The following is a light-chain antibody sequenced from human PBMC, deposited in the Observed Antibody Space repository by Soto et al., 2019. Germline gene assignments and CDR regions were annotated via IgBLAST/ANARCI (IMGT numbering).Light chain of an antibody. J-gene: IGKJ5*01. CDR2: AAS. V-gene: IGKV1-39*01. Sequence: DIQMTQSPSTLSASVGDRVTITSRASQSISSWLAWYQQKPGKAPKVLIFAASSLQSGVPSRFSGSGSGTNFTLTISSLQPEDFAAYYCQQSYSAPITFGQGTRLEIK. CDR1: QSISSW. CDR3: QQSYSAPIT.